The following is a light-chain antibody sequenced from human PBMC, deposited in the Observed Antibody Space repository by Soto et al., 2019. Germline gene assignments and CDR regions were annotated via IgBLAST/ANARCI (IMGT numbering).Light chain of an antibody. CDR1: QSISSY. Sequence: IQMTQSPSSLSASVGHRVTITCRASQSISSYLNWYQQKPGKAPKLLIYAASSLQSGVPSRFSGSGSGTDFTLTISSLQPEDFATYDCQQSYSTPPAFGQGTKVDIK. CDR2: AAS. V-gene: IGKV1-39*01. J-gene: IGKJ1*01. CDR3: QQSYSTPPA.